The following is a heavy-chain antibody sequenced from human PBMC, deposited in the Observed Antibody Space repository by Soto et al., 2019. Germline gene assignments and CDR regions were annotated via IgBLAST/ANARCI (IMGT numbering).Heavy chain of an antibody. J-gene: IGHJ5*02. CDR3: AKDVAPMVGANWFDP. D-gene: IGHD1-26*01. CDR1: GFTFSSYG. Sequence: PGGSLRLSCAASGFTFSSYGMHWVRQAPGKGLEWVAVISYDGSNKYYADSVKGRFTISRDNSKNTLYLQMNSLRAEDTAVSYCAKDVAPMVGANWFDPWGQGTLVTVSS. V-gene: IGHV3-30*18. CDR2: ISYDGSNK.